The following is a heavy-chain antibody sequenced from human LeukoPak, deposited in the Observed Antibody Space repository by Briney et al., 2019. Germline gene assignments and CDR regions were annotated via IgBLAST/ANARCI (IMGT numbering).Heavy chain of an antibody. V-gene: IGHV3-23*01. J-gene: IGHJ4*02. CDR1: GFTFSSYA. Sequence: GGSLRLSCTASGFTFSSYAMSWVRQAPGKGLEWVSAISGSGGSTYYADSVKGRFTISRDNSKNTLYLQMNSLRAEDTAVYYCAKPYTAMVNFDYWGQGTLVTVSS. CDR2: ISGSGGST. CDR3: AKPYTAMVNFDY. D-gene: IGHD5-18*01.